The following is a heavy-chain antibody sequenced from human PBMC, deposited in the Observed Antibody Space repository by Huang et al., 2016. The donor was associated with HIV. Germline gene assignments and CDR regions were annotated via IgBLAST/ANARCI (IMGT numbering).Heavy chain of an antibody. V-gene: IGHV1-8*03. CDR3: ARARGFLYDSTGYYSRYYFDS. CDR1: GFNFNNYD. Sequence: QVQLVQSGAEVKKPGASVKVSCKASGFNFNNYDFNWVRQASGQGSEWMRGMNPKSGNPGYAQKFQGRVTITRNTSITTAYMELRSLRSEDTAVYYCARARGFLYDSTGYYSRYYFDSWGQGTLVTISS. D-gene: IGHD3-22*01. CDR2: MNPKSGNP. J-gene: IGHJ4*02.